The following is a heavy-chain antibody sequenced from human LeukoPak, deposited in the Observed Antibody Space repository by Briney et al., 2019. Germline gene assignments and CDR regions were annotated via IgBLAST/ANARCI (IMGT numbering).Heavy chain of an antibody. J-gene: IGHJ6*02. CDR1: GGSISSGDYY. CDR3: ARHGDIVVVPPVNVDYYGMDV. D-gene: IGHD2-15*01. CDR2: IYYSGST. Sequence: NPSQTLSLTCTVSGGSISSGDYYWSWIRQPPGQGLEWIGYIYYSGSTYYNPSLKSRVTISVDTSKNQFSLKLSSVTAADTAVYYCARHGDIVVVPPVNVDYYGMDVWGQGTTVTVSS. V-gene: IGHV4-30-4*01.